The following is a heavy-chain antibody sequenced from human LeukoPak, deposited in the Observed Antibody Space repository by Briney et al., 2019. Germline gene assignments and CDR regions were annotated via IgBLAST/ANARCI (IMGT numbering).Heavy chain of an antibody. CDR1: GYSIFSVYY. CDR3: ARGDIPDY. V-gene: IGHV4-38-2*01. Sequence: SETLSLTCVDSGYSIFSVYYCGWIRQSPEKGLEWIGSIFHSGKTYYNLSLKSRVTISVDTSKNQFSLKLTSVTAVDSAVYYCARGDIPDYWGQGTLVTVSS. J-gene: IGHJ4*02. D-gene: IGHD2-21*01. CDR2: IFHSGKT.